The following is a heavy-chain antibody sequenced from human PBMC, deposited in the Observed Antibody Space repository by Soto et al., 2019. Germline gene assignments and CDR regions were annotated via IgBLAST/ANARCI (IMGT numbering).Heavy chain of an antibody. V-gene: IGHV4-39*01. CDR3: ASRVYGAPL. CDR2: IYSGGST. J-gene: IGHJ4*02. D-gene: IGHD3-10*01. CDR1: GGYISSSSYY. Sequence: PSVTLSLTCTVAGGYISSSSYYWGWIRQPPGKGLEWIGSIYSGGSTYYNPSLKSRVTISVDTSKNQFSLKLSSVTAADTAVYYCASRVYGAPLWGQGTLVTVSS.